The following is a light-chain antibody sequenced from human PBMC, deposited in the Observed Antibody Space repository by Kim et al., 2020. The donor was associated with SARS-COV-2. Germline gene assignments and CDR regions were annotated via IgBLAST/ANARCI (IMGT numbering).Light chain of an antibody. J-gene: IGLJ1*01. CDR1: SSDVGGYNY. CDR3: SSYAGSFTYV. CDR2: EVT. Sequence: GQSVTISCTGTSSDVGGYNYVSWYQQHPGKAPKLMIYEVTKRPSGVPDRFSGSKSGNTASLTVSGLQAEDEADYYCSSYAGSFTYVFGTGTKVTVL. V-gene: IGLV2-8*01.